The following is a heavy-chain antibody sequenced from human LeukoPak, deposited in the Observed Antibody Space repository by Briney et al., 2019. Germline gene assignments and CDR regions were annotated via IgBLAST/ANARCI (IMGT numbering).Heavy chain of an antibody. J-gene: IGHJ5*02. CDR1: GFTFSSYW. D-gene: IGHD6-13*01. Sequence: GGSLRLSCAASGFTFSSYWMHWVRQAPGKGLVWVSRINNDGSSTSYADSVKGRFTISRDNAKNTLYLQMNSLRAEDTAMYYCARPTKEGSSWYWWFDPWGQGTLVTVSS. CDR2: INNDGSST. V-gene: IGHV3-74*01. CDR3: ARPTKEGSSWYWWFDP.